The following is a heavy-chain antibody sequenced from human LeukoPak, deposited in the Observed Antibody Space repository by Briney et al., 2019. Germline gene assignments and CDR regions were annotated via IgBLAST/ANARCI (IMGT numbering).Heavy chain of an antibody. CDR3: AKDPLRYYYDSSGYGPGYYFDY. D-gene: IGHD3-22*01. CDR2: IKQDGSEK. Sequence: GGSLRLSCAASGFTFSSYWMSWVRQAPGKGLEWVANIKQDGSEKYHVDSVKGRLTISRDNAKNSLYLQMNSLRAEDTAVYYCAKDPLRYYYDSSGYGPGYYFDYWGQGTLVTVSS. V-gene: IGHV3-7*01. CDR1: GFTFSSYW. J-gene: IGHJ4*02.